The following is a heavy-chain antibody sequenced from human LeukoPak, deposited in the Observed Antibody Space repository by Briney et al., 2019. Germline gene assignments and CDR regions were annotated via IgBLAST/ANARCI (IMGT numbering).Heavy chain of an antibody. V-gene: IGHV2-5*01. CDR1: GFSLSTSGVG. D-gene: IGHD3-22*01. Sequence: NKSGPTLVNPTQTLRLTCTFSGFSLSTSGVGVGWIRQPPGKALEWLGIIYWNDNKRYSPSLKSRLTITKDTSNQLVLTMTNMDLVDTATYYCARRYYYRGEDSYYMDVWGKGTTVTISS. CDR3: ARRYYYRGEDSYYMDV. CDR2: IYWNDNK. J-gene: IGHJ6*03.